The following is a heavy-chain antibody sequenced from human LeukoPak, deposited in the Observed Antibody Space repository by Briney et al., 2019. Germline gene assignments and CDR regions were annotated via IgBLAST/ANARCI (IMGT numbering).Heavy chain of an antibody. V-gene: IGHV3-20*01. CDR1: GFTFDDYG. CDR3: ARGDHEKNGDYMDV. J-gene: IGHJ6*03. D-gene: IGHD4-17*01. Sequence: GGSLRLSCAASGFTFDDYGMSWVRQAPGKGLEWVSGINWNGGSTGYADSVKGRFTISRDNAKNSLYLQMNSLRAEDTALYHCARGDHEKNGDYMDVWGKGTTVTVSS. CDR2: INWNGGST.